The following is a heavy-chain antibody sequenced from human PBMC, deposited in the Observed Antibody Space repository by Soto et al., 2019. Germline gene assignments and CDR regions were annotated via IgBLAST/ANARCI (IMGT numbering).Heavy chain of an antibody. J-gene: IGHJ4*02. D-gene: IGHD3-16*01. V-gene: IGHV3-74*01. CDR2: INSYGSST. CDR1: GFTFSSYW. CDR3: TRDSGGRYAY. Sequence: PVGSLRLSCAASGFTFSSYWMHWVRQAPGKGLVWVSRINSYGSSTSYADSVKGRFTSTRDNAKNTLYLQMNSLRAEDTAVYYCTRDSGGRYAYWGQGTRVTVSS.